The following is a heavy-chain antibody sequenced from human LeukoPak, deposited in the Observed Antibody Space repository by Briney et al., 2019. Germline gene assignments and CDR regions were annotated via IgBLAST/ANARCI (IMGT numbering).Heavy chain of an antibody. Sequence: PSETLSLTCTVSGGSISSYYWSWIRQPPGKGLEWIGYIYYSGSTNYNPSLKSRVTISVDTSKNQFSLKLSSVTAADTAVYYCARAKLGDYYFDYWGQGTLVTVSS. D-gene: IGHD7-27*01. CDR1: GGSISSYY. J-gene: IGHJ4*02. CDR2: IYYSGST. V-gene: IGHV4-59*08. CDR3: ARAKLGDYYFDY.